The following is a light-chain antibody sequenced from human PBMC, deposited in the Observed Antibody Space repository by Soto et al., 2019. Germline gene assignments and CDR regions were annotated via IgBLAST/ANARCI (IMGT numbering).Light chain of an antibody. CDR1: QTVSSSY. V-gene: IGKV3-20*01. CDR3: QQYGSTPFT. Sequence: EIVLTQSPGTLSLSPGERATLSCRASQTVSSSYLAWYQQKPGQAPRLLIYGASSRATGIPDRFSGSGSGTDFPLSISRLEPEDCAVYYCQQYGSTPFTFGPGTEVDIK. CDR2: GAS. J-gene: IGKJ3*01.